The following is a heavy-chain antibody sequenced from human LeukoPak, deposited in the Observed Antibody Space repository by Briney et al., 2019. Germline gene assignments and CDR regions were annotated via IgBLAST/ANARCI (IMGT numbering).Heavy chain of an antibody. CDR1: GGTFSSYA. D-gene: IGHD2-15*01. J-gene: IGHJ5*02. V-gene: IGHV1-69*06. CDR3: AALPPGYCSGGGCSIGGNWFDP. Sequence: ASVKVSCKASGGTFSSYAISWVRQAPGQGLEWMGGIIPIFGTANYAQKFQGRVTITADKSTSTAYMELSSLRSEDTAVYYCAALPPGYCSGGGCSIGGNWFDPWGQGTLVTVSS. CDR2: IIPIFGTA.